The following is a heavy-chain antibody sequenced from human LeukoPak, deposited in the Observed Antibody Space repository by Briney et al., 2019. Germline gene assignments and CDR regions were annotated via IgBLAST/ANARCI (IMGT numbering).Heavy chain of an antibody. CDR3: ARGRYDILTGYYKNYYYYMDV. D-gene: IGHD3-9*01. V-gene: IGHV4-4*02. J-gene: IGHJ6*03. Sequence: SETLSLTCAVSGGSISSSNWWSWVRQPPGKGLEWIGEIYHSGSTNYNPSLKSRVTISVDKSKNQFSLKLSSVTAADTAVYYCARGRYDILTGYYKNYYYYMDVWGKGTTVTVSS. CDR1: GGSISSSNW. CDR2: IYHSGST.